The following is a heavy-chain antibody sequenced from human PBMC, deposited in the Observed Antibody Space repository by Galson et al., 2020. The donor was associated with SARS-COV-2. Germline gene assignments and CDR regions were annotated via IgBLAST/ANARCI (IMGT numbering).Heavy chain of an antibody. CDR2: ISGDAGAT. CDR3: AKKFIAAPGNSFFDF. V-gene: IGHV3-23*01. D-gene: IGHD6-13*01. Sequence: GESLKISCAVSGFTFSTYAMSWVRQAPGKGLEWVSIISGDAGATYYAESVKGRFTISRDNSKNTLYLQMNSLRTEDTAVYYCAKKFIAAPGNSFFDFWGQGTLVTVSS. CDR1: GFTFSTYA. J-gene: IGHJ4*02.